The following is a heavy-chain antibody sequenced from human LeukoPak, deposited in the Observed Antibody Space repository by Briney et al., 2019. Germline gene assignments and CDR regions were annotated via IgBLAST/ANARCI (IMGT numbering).Heavy chain of an antibody. Sequence: PGGSLRLSCAASGFSFSNHYMRWIRQAPGKGLEWVANINEDGSNKWHLGSVKGRFTFSRDNARNALYLQMNSLRVEDTAVYYCTRVIVAVPGYFDYFDFWGQGALVTVPS. D-gene: IGHD6-19*01. CDR2: INEDGSNK. CDR1: GFSFSNHY. CDR3: TRVIVAVPGYFDYFDF. V-gene: IGHV3-7*01. J-gene: IGHJ4*02.